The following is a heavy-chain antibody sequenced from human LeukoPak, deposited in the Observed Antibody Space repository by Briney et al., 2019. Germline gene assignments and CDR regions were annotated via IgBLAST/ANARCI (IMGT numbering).Heavy chain of an antibody. V-gene: IGHV3-48*03. CDR3: AREGSKEWLQSRHYFDY. Sequence: QTGGGLRLSCAASGVTFSRDEMNSVREAPGKGLEWVSYISSSGGTIYYADSGKGRFTISRDNAKNSRYLQMNSLRAEDTAVYSVAREGSKEWLQSRHYFDYWGQRTLVTLSS. D-gene: IGHD5-24*01. CDR2: ISSSGGTI. J-gene: IGHJ4*02. CDR1: GVTFSRDE.